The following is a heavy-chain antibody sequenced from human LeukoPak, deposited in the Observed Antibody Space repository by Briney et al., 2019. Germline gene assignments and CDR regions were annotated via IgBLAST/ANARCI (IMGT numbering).Heavy chain of an antibody. CDR1: RFSFSTYA. CDR2: ISSSSYI. CDR3: ARGKGLPDI. J-gene: IGHJ3*02. V-gene: IGHV3-21*01. Sequence: GGSLRLSCAASRFSFSTYAMSWVRQAPGKGLEWVSSISSSSYIYYADSVKGRFTISRDNAENSLYLQMNSLRAEDTAVYYCARGKGLPDIWGQGTMVTVSS.